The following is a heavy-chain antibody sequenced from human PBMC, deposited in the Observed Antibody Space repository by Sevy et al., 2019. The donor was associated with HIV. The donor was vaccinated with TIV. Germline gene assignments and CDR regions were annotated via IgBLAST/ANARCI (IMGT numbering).Heavy chain of an antibody. Sequence: GGSLRLSCAASGFTFSDYYMSWIRQAPGKGLEWVSYISSSGSTIYYADSVKCRFTISRDNAKNSLYLQMNSLRAEDSAVYYCARAVVVVAAIHVYGQAGDYYGMDVWGQGTTVTVSS. J-gene: IGHJ6*02. CDR1: GFTFSDYY. CDR2: ISSSGSTI. CDR3: ARAVVVVAAIHVYGQAGDYYGMDV. D-gene: IGHD2-15*01. V-gene: IGHV3-11*01.